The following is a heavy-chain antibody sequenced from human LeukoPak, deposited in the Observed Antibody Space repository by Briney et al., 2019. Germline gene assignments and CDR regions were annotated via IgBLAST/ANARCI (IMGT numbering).Heavy chain of an antibody. CDR2: INPNINGT. CDR3: ARDSFPGRYYEGAFDI. D-gene: IGHD3-22*01. J-gene: IGHJ3*02. Sequence: ASVKVSCKASGYTFTGYYIHWVRQAPGQGLEWMGWINPNINGTNYAQKFQGRVTMTGDRSISTAYMELSRLRSDDTAVYYCARDSFPGRYYEGAFDIWGQGTMVTVSS. CDR1: GYTFTGYY. V-gene: IGHV1-2*02.